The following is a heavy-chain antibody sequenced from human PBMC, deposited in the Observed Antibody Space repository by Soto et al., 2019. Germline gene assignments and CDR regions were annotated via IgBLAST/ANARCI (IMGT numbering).Heavy chain of an antibody. V-gene: IGHV3-30*18. CDR2: ISYDGSNK. CDR3: AKDRVVVVPALVGSLGY. D-gene: IGHD2-2*01. CDR1: GFTFSSYG. Sequence: PGGSLRLSCAASGFTFSSYGMHWVRQAPGKGLEWVAVISYDGSNKYYADSVKGRFTISRDNSKNTLYLQMNSPRAEDTAVYYCAKDRVVVVPALVGSLGYWGQGTLVTVSS. J-gene: IGHJ4*02.